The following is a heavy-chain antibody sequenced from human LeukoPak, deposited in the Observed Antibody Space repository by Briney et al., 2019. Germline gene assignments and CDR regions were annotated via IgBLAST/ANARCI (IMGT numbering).Heavy chain of an antibody. CDR3: ARQVGVDDAFDI. D-gene: IGHD1-26*01. Sequence: PGGSLRLSCAASGFTFNSYSMNWVRQAPGKGLEWVSSISSGSSYIFYADSVEGRFTISRDNAKNSLYLQMNSLRAEDTAVYYCARQVGVDDAFDIWGQGTMVTISS. CDR1: GFTFNSYS. CDR2: ISSGSSYI. J-gene: IGHJ3*02. V-gene: IGHV3-21*01.